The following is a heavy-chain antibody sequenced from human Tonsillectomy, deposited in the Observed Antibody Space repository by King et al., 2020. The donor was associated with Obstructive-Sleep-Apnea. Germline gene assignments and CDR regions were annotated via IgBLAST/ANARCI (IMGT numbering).Heavy chain of an antibody. Sequence: VQLVESGGGLVKPGGSLRLSCAASGFTFSTYTMHWVRQSPGKRLEWVSSIIDRSNYIFYADSVKGRLTVSRDNAKNSLYLQMNSLRHDDTAVYFCVRGGWDTWGQGTLVTVSS. V-gene: IGHV3-21*06. J-gene: IGHJ5*02. D-gene: IGHD2-15*01. CDR2: IIDRSNYI. CDR3: VRGGWDT. CDR1: GFTFSTYT.